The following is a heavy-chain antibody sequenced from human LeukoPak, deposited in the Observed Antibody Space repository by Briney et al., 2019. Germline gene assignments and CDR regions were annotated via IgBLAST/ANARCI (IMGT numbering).Heavy chain of an antibody. CDR2: ISAYNGNT. D-gene: IGHD1-26*01. J-gene: IGHJ4*02. CDR1: GYTFTNYG. V-gene: IGHV1-18*01. CDR3: ARVMVGVNGPYFDH. Sequence: ASVKVSCKASGYTFTNYGIIWVRQAPGQGLEWMGWISAYNGNTKYAQKLQGRVTMTTDTSTTTAYMELRSLRSDDTAVYYCARVMVGVNGPYFDHWGQGTLVTVSS.